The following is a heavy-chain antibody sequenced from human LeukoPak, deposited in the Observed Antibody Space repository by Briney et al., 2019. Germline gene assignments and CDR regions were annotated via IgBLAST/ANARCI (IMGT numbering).Heavy chain of an antibody. D-gene: IGHD1-26*01. Sequence: GGSLRLSCAASGFTFSSYGMHWVRQAPGKGLEWVAVIWYDGSNKYYADSVKGRLTISRDNSKNTLYLQINSLRAEDTAVYYCSRDGSYGLYYYYYMDVWGKGTTVTVSS. CDR1: GFTFSSYG. CDR3: SRDGSYGLYYYYYMDV. CDR2: IWYDGSNK. J-gene: IGHJ6*03. V-gene: IGHV3-33*01.